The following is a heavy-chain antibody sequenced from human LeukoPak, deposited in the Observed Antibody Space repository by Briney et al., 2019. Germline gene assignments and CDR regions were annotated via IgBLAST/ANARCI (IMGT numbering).Heavy chain of an antibody. D-gene: IGHD3-16*01. CDR2: ITASGTTT. CDR1: GFTFSNYP. V-gene: IGHV3-23*01. CDR3: AKGLRTGVGPYMGYHYYMDV. Sequence: GGSLRLSCAASGFTFSNYPMSWVRQVTGKGLEWVSSITASGTTTYYADSVKGRSTISRDNSYNTVSLQMNSLRDEDTGVYYCAKGLRTGVGPYMGYHYYMDVWGKGATVTVSS. J-gene: IGHJ6*03.